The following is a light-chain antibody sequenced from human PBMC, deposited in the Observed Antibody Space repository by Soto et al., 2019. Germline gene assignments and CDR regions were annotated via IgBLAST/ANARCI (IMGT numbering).Light chain of an antibody. CDR2: AAS. V-gene: IGKV1-27*01. CDR1: QDIGNF. CDR3: QKCKVAPFT. Sequence: DIQMTQSPSSLSAFVGHRVTITCRASQDIGNFLAWYQQKPGKVPKLLIYAASTLQSGVPSRFSGSGSGTDFTLTISSLQPEDVATYYCQKCKVAPFTFGGGTKVDIK. J-gene: IGKJ4*01.